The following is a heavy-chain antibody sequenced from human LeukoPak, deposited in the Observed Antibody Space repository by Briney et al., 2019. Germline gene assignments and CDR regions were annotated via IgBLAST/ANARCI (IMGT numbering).Heavy chain of an antibody. V-gene: IGHV4-59*01. D-gene: IGHD3-3*01. J-gene: IGHJ5*02. CDR3: ARVADFWSGYYPIDP. CDR2: IYYSGST. CDR1: GGSISSYY. Sequence: SETLSLTCTVSGGSISSYYWSWIRQPPGKGLEWIGYIYYSGSTNYNPSLKSRVTISVDTSKNQFSLKLSSVTAADTAVYYCARVADFWSGYYPIDPWGQGTLVTVSS.